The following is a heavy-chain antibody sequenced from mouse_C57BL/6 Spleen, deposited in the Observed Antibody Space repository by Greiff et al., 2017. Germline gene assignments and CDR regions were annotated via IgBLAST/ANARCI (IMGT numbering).Heavy chain of an antibody. D-gene: IGHD2-2*01. J-gene: IGHJ4*01. Sequence: DVKLQQSGPGLVKPSPSLSLTCSATGYSITSCYYWNWIRQFPGNKLEWMGYISYDGSNNYNPTLKNRIFITRDTSKNQFFLKLNAVTTEDTATYYCATVTRAMDYWGQGTSVTVSS. CDR3: ATVTRAMDY. V-gene: IGHV3-6*01. CDR2: ISYDGSN. CDR1: GYSITSCYY.